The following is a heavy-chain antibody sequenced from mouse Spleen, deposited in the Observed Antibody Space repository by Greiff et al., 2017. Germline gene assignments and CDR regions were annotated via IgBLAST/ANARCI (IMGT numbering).Heavy chain of an antibody. CDR1: GYTFTDYN. CDR3: ARGGYSYYSSAWFAY. V-gene: IGHV1-22*01. Sequence: EVKLQESGPELVKPGASVKMSCKASGYTFTDYNMHWVKQSHGKSLEWIGYINPNNGGTSYNQKFKGKATLTVNKSSSTAYMELRSLTSEDSAVYYCARGGYSYYSSAWFAYWGQGTLVTVSA. CDR2: INPNNGGT. J-gene: IGHJ3*01. D-gene: IGHD2-12*01.